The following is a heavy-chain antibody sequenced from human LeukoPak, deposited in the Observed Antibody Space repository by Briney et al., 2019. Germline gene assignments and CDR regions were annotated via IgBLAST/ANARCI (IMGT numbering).Heavy chain of an antibody. CDR3: ARIGLGRDAYNSFDY. Sequence: GGSLRLSGAASGFTFSNYDMTWVRQAPGKGLEWVSSISATTIYRFSAGSVRGRFTISRDNVENSLYLQMNDLRREDTAVYYCARIGLGRDAYNSFDYWGQGTLVIVSS. J-gene: IGHJ4*02. CDR2: ISATTIYR. D-gene: IGHD5-24*01. V-gene: IGHV3-21*01. CDR1: GFTFSNYD.